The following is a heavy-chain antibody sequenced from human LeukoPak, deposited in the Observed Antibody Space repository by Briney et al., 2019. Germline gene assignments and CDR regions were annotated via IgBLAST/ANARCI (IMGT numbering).Heavy chain of an antibody. CDR2: ISSSSSYI. CDR1: GFTFSSYS. Sequence: GGSLRLSCAASGFTFSSYSMNWVRQAPGKGLEWVSSISSSSSYIYYADSVKGRFTISRDNSKNTLYLQMNSLRAEDTAVYYCAKDLYYDSSGYQGFPFDWGQGTLVTVSS. V-gene: IGHV3-21*04. J-gene: IGHJ4*02. D-gene: IGHD3-22*01. CDR3: AKDLYYDSSGYQGFPFD.